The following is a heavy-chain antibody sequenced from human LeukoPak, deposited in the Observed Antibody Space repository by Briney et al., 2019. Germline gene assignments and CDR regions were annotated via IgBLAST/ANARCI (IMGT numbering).Heavy chain of an antibody. Sequence: PGGSLTLSCPASGFTFSSYAMSWVRQAPGKGLEWVSAISCSDCSTYYADSVQGRFTISRDNSKNTLYLQMNSLRAEDTAVYYCAKAPREGDSSSWYSLYYYYYYGMDVWGQGTTVTVSS. D-gene: IGHD6-13*01. J-gene: IGHJ6*02. CDR1: GFTFSSYA. CDR3: AKAPREGDSSSWYSLYYYYYYGMDV. CDR2: ISCSDCST. V-gene: IGHV3-23*01.